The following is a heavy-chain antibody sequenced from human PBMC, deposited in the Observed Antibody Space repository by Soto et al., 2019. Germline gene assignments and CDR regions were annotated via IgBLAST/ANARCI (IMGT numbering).Heavy chain of an antibody. Sequence: LSLAGADSVFTFSIYSMHWVRQAQGTGLEWVAVISYDGRDKYYTDSVKGRFTIYRDNSKNTLYLQMNSLRPEDTAVYYCARAPNRLGGFWFDPWGQGTLVTVSS. D-gene: IGHD1-26*01. V-gene: IGHV3-30*04. CDR3: ARAPNRLGGFWFDP. CDR2: ISYDGRDK. CDR1: VFTFSIYS. J-gene: IGHJ5*02.